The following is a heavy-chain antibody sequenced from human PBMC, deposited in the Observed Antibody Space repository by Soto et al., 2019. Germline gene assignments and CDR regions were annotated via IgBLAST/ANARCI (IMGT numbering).Heavy chain of an antibody. D-gene: IGHD3-9*01. V-gene: IGHV3-23*01. CDR3: ASNRGPNDDYDILTGYFLRDPYYYYGMDV. CDR1: GFTFSSYA. J-gene: IGHJ6*02. Sequence: GGSLRLSCAASGFTFSSYAMSWVRQAPGKGLEWVSAISGSGGSTYYADSVKGRFTISRDNSKNTLYLQMNSLRAEDTAVYYCASNRGPNDDYDILTGYFLRDPYYYYGMDVWGQGTTVTVSS. CDR2: ISGSGGST.